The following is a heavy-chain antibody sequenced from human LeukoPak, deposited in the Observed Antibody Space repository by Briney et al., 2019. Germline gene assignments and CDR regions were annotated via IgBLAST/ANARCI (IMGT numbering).Heavy chain of an antibody. CDR3: AQSSGYYANFDY. CDR2: TYPGDADT. Sequence: GESLKISCKATGYSFTHYWIGWVRQMPGKGLEWMGITYPGDADTRYSPSFEGQVTISADKSTTTAYLHWSSLKASDTAMYYCAQSSGYYANFDYWGQGTLVTVS. CDR1: GYSFTHYW. J-gene: IGHJ4*02. D-gene: IGHD3-22*01. V-gene: IGHV5-51*01.